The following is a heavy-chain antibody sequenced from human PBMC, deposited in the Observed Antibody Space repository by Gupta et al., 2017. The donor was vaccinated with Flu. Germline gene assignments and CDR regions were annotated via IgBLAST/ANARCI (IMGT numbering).Heavy chain of an antibody. D-gene: IGHD5-18*01. CDR2: IYYSGST. V-gene: IGHV4-59*01. CDR1: GGSISSYY. Sequence: QVQLQESGPGLVKPSETLSLTCTVSGGSISSYYWSWIRQPPGKGLEWIGYIYYSGSTNYNPSLKSRVTISVDTSKNQFSLKLSSVTAADTAVYYCARAVPSGYSYASPYYYYGMDVWGQGTTVTVSS. J-gene: IGHJ6*02. CDR3: ARAVPSGYSYASPYYYYGMDV.